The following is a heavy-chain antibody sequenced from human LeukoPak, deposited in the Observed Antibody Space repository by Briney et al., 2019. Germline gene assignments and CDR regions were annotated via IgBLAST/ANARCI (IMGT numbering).Heavy chain of an antibody. CDR3: ARDATGMGAY. CDR1: GFTFSSYY. Sequence: GGSLRLSCAASGFTFSSYYMHWVRQAPGQGLEWMGIINPSGGSTSYAQKFQGRVTMTRDTSTSTVYMELSSLRSEDTAVYYCARDATGMGAYWGQGTLVTVTS. CDR2: INPSGGST. V-gene: IGHV1-46*01. J-gene: IGHJ4*02. D-gene: IGHD1-1*01.